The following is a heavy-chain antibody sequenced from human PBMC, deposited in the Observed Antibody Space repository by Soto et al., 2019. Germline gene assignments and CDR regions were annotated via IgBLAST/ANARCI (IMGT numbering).Heavy chain of an antibody. CDR3: ARDGGKYCSGGSCQGY. D-gene: IGHD2-15*01. CDR1: GFTFSSYW. Sequence: GGSLRLSCAASGFTFSSYWMSWVRQAPGKGLEWVANIKQDGSEKYYVDSVKGRFTISRDNAKNSLYLQMNSLRAEDMAVYYCARDGGKYCSGGSCQGYWGQGTLVTVSS. CDR2: IKQDGSEK. V-gene: IGHV3-7*01. J-gene: IGHJ4*02.